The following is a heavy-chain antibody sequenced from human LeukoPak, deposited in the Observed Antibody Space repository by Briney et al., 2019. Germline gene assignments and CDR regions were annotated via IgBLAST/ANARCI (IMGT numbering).Heavy chain of an antibody. CDR1: GYIFTKYA. Sequence: ASVTVSCMASGYIFTKYAVHWGRQVPGRGLELMGWVNGGDGNRKYSQTFQGRVTFTRDQSAGTAYMELRSLRSEDTAMYYCARDISDGDLDPWGQGTLVIVSS. V-gene: IGHV1-3*01. CDR2: VNGGDGNR. J-gene: IGHJ5*02. CDR3: ARDISDGDLDP. D-gene: IGHD4-17*01.